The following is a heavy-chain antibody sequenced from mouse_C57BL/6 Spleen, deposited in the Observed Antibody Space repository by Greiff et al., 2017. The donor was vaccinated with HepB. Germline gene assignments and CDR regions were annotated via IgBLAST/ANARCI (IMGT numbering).Heavy chain of an antibody. CDR3: ARIGDYYGSRSMDY. J-gene: IGHJ4*01. D-gene: IGHD1-1*01. V-gene: IGHV5-15*01. Sequence: EVKLVESGGGLVQPGGSLKLSCAASGFTFSDYGMAWVRQAPRKGSEWVAFISNLAYSIDYADTVTGRFTISRENAKNTLDLEMSSLRSEDTAMYYCARIGDYYGSRSMDYWGQGTSVTVSS. CDR1: GFTFSDYG. CDR2: ISNLAYSI.